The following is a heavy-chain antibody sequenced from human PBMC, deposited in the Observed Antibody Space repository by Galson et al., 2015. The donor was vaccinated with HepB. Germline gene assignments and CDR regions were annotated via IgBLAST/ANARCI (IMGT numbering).Heavy chain of an antibody. D-gene: IGHD6-19*01. CDR1: GFTFSSYA. Sequence: SLRLSCAASGFTFSSYAMSWVRQAPGKGLEWVSAISGSGGSTYYADSVKGRFTISRDNSKNTLYLQMNSLRAEDTAVYYCAKDRERGYSSGWLLYYFDYWGQGTLVTVSS. CDR3: AKDRERGYSSGWLLYYFDY. V-gene: IGHV3-23*01. CDR2: ISGSGGST. J-gene: IGHJ4*02.